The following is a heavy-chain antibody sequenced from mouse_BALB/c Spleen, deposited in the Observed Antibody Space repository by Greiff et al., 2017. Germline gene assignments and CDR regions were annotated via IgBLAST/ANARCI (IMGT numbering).Heavy chain of an antibody. D-gene: IGHD1-1*01. Sequence: EVQLQQSGAELVRSGASVKLSCTASGFNIKDYYMHWVKQRPEQGLEWIGWIDPENGDTEYAPKFQGKATMTADTSSNTAYLQLSSLTSEDTAVYYCNSYYCDMENYFDYWGQGTTLTVSS. CDR3: NSYYCDMENYFDY. V-gene: IGHV14-4*02. CDR1: GFNIKDYY. J-gene: IGHJ2*01. CDR2: IDPENGDT.